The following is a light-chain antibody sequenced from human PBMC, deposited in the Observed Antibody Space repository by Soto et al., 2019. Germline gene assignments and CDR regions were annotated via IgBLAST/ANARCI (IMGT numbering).Light chain of an antibody. J-gene: IGKJ1*01. CDR3: QHSYSTLGT. CDR2: AAS. Sequence: QMTQSPSSLSASVGDRVIITCRADHSINNYLNWYQQKPGQVPKLLIYAASTLQFGVPSRFSGSGSGRVFTLTINSLQPEDFATYYCQHSYSTLGTFGRGTRVEI. CDR1: HSINNY. V-gene: IGKV1-39*01.